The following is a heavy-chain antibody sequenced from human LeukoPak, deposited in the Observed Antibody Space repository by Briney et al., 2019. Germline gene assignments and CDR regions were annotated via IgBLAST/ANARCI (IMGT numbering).Heavy chain of an antibody. V-gene: IGHV3-23*01. D-gene: IGHD5-24*01. J-gene: IGHJ4*02. CDR2: ISGSGGST. CDR3: AKQMAVDYFDY. CDR1: GFAFSSYA. Sequence: GGSLRLSCAASGFAFSSYAMHWVRQAPGKGLEWVSAISGSGGSTYYADSVKGRFTISRDNSKNTLYLQMNSLRAEDTAVYYCAKQMAVDYFDYWGQGTLVTVSS.